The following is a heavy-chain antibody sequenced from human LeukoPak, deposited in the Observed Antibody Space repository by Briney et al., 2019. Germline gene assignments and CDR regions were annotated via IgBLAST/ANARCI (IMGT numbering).Heavy chain of an antibody. J-gene: IGHJ4*02. D-gene: IGHD2-15*01. CDR2: IIGDGSST. Sequence: GEYLRLSCAASGFIFNGHWMHWVRQAPGKGLMWVSHIIGDGSSTNYADSVKGRFTISRDNAKNTLYLQMNSLRAEDTAVYYCTRDVGFCSGGRCFPSGPADYWGQGTLVTVSS. V-gene: IGHV3-74*01. CDR1: GFIFNGHW. CDR3: TRDVGFCSGGRCFPSGPADY.